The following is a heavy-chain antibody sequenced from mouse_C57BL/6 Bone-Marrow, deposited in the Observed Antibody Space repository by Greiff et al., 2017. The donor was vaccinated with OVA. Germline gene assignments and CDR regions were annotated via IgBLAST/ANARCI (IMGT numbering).Heavy chain of an antibody. CDR2: IYPGSGNT. J-gene: IGHJ4*01. V-gene: IGHV1-76*01. D-gene: IGHD1-1*01. CDR1: GYTFTDYY. CDR3: ARYSSNYYAMDY. Sequence: QVQLQQSGAELVRPGASVKLSCKASGYTFTDYYINWVKQRPGQGLEWIARIYPGSGNTYYNEKFKGKATLTAEKSSSTAYMQLSSLTSEDSAVYFCARYSSNYYAMDYWGQGTSVTVSS.